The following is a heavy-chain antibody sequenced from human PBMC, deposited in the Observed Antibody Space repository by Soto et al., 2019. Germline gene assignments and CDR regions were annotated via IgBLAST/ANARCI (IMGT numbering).Heavy chain of an antibody. V-gene: IGHV5-51*01. CDR2: IYPGGSDT. CDR3: ARLDQQGYCTNGICPGPFDI. J-gene: IGHJ3*02. Sequence: GESLKISCKGSGYSFTNYWIGWVRQMPGKGLEWMGIIYPGGSDTRYSPSFQGQVTISADRSVSTAYLQWSSLKASDTAMYYCARLDQQGYCTNGICPGPFDIWGQGTMVTVSS. CDR1: GYSFTNYW. D-gene: IGHD2-8*01.